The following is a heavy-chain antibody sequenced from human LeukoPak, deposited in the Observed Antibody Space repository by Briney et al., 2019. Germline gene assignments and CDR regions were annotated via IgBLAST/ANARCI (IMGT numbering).Heavy chain of an antibody. V-gene: IGHV1-2*02. CDR2: INPNSGGT. D-gene: IGHD6-19*01. CDR1: GYTLTELS. J-gene: IGHJ4*02. Sequence: ASVKVSCKVSGYTLTELSMHWVRQAPGQGLEWMGWINPNSGGTNYAQKFQGRVTMTRDTSISTAYMELSRLRSDDTAVYYCAREDSSGWEDFDYWGQGTLVTVSS. CDR3: AREDSSGWEDFDY.